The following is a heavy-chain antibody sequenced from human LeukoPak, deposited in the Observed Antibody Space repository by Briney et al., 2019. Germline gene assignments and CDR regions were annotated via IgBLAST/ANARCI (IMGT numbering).Heavy chain of an antibody. CDR1: GITRSNYA. CDR2: VSDRGGRT. CDR3: AKRGVVIRVILVGFHKEAYYFDS. Sequence: GGSLRLSCAVSGITRSNYAMSWVREAPGKGLEWVARVSDRGGRTYYADSIRGRFTISRDNPKNTLYLQMTSLRAEDTAVYFCAKRGVVIRVILVGFHKEAYYFDSWGQGALVTVSS. V-gene: IGHV3-23*01. D-gene: IGHD3-22*01. J-gene: IGHJ4*02.